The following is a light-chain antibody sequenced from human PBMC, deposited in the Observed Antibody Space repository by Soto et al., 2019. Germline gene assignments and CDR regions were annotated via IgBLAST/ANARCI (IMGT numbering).Light chain of an antibody. J-gene: IGKJ5*01. CDR1: QSFSSY. CDR3: QQRSNWPPVIT. V-gene: IGKV3-11*01. Sequence: EIVLKQSPATLSLSPGERATFSCRASQSFSSYLAWYQQKPGQAPRLLIYDASKRATGIPARFSGRGSGTDFTLTISSLEPEGFAVYYCQQRSNWPPVITFGQGTRLEIK. CDR2: DAS.